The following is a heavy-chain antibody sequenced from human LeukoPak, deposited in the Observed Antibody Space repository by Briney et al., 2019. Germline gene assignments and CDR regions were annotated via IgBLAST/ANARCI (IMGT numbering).Heavy chain of an antibody. J-gene: IGHJ6*03. D-gene: IGHD3-3*01. CDR3: ARGNYDFWSGYQAEYYYYYMDV. Sequence: GGSLRLSCAASGFTFSSYWMSWVRQAPGKGLEWVANIKQDGSEKYYVDSVKGRFTISRDNAKNSLYLQMNSLRAEDTALYYCARGNYDFWSGYQAEYYYYYMDVWGKGTTVTVSS. CDR1: GFTFSSYW. V-gene: IGHV3-7*03. CDR2: IKQDGSEK.